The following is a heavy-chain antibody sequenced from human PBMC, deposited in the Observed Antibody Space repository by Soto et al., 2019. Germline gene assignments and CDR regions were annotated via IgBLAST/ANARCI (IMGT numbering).Heavy chain of an antibody. D-gene: IGHD3-22*01. Sequence: GGYLRLSCASFGCISSEYYMSWIRHARGKGLDLLSYISDSAGYTDFADSVRGRFTISRDTAHNSLYLQMSSLRADDTDVYSCARGSHYYASTGYPILDSFDIWGQGTMVTVS. CDR3: ARGSHYYASTGYPILDSFDI. CDR2: ISDSAGYT. V-gene: IGHV3-11*06. J-gene: IGHJ3*02. CDR1: GCISSEYY.